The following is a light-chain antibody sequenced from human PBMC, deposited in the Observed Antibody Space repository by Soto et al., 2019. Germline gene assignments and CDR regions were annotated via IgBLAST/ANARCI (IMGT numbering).Light chain of an antibody. J-gene: IGLJ2*01. CDR3: QSYDSSLSRV. CDR1: SSNIGAGYD. Sequence: QSVLTQPPSVSGAPGQRVTISCTGSSSNIGAGYDVHWYQQLPGTAPKLLISGNSNRPSGVPDRFSGSKSGTSASLASTGLQAEDEADYSCQSYDSSLSRVFGGGTKLTVL. CDR2: GNS. V-gene: IGLV1-40*01.